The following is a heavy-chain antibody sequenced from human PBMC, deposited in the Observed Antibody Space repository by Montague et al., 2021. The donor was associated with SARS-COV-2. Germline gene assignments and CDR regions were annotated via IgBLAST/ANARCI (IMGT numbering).Heavy chain of an antibody. V-gene: IGHV3-33*01. J-gene: IGHJ4*02. Sequence: SLSLSFSASGFTFSSYGMHWVRQAPGKGLEWVAVIWYDGSNKYYADSVKGRFTISRDNSKNTLYLQMNSLRAEDTAVYYCARGRQSLYSNYFGGVSPYHFDYWGQGTLVTVSS. D-gene: IGHD4-11*01. CDR2: IWYDGSNK. CDR3: ARGRQSLYSNYFGGVSPYHFDY. CDR1: GFTFSSYG.